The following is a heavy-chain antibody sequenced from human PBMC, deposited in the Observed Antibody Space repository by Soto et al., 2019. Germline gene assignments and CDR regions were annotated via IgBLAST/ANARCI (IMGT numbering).Heavy chain of an antibody. J-gene: IGHJ4*02. Sequence: EVQLLESGGGLVQPGGSLRLSCAASGFTFSSYAMSWVRQAPGKGLEWVSAISGSGGSTYYADSVKGRFTISRDNSKNTMYLQMNSLRAEDTAVYYCAKGRVRAVAGYYFDYWGQGTLVTVSS. CDR3: AKGRVRAVAGYYFDY. D-gene: IGHD6-19*01. CDR1: GFTFSSYA. CDR2: ISGSGGST. V-gene: IGHV3-23*01.